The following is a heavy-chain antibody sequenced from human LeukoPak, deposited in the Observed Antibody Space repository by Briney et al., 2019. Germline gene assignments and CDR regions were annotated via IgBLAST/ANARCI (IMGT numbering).Heavy chain of an antibody. J-gene: IGHJ4*02. V-gene: IGHV4-59*01. D-gene: IGHD4-17*01. CDR3: ARDPYGDQYFDY. CDR1: GGSINSYY. Sequence: SETLSLTCSVSGGSINSYYWSWIRQPPGKGLEWIGYIYYSGSTNYNPSLKSRVTISVDTSKNQFSLKLSSVTAADTAVYYCARDPYGDQYFDYWGQGTLVTVSS. CDR2: IYYSGST.